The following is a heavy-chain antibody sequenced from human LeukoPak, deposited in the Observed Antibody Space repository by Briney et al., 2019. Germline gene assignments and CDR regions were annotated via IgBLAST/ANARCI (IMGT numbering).Heavy chain of an antibody. D-gene: IGHD1-26*01. V-gene: IGHV3-30*18. J-gene: IGHJ4*02. CDR1: GFTFSSYG. Sequence: GGSLRLSCAASGFTFSSYGMHWVRQAPGKGLEWVAVISYDGSNKYYADSVKGRFTISRDNSKNTLYLQMNSLRAEDTAVYYCAKDSVGATLQGYFDYWDQGTLVTVSS. CDR2: ISYDGSNK. CDR3: AKDSVGATLQGYFDY.